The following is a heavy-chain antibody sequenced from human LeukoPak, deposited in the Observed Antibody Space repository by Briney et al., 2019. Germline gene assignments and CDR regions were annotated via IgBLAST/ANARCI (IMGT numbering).Heavy chain of an antibody. Sequence: ASVKVSCKASGGTFSSYAISWVRQAPGQGLEWMGGIIPIFGTANCAQKFQGRVTITTDESTSTAYMELSSLRSEDTAVYYCARGSQGGSYYEDYWGQGTLVTVSS. CDR1: GGTFSSYA. V-gene: IGHV1-69*05. CDR3: ARGSQGGSYYEDY. D-gene: IGHD1-26*01. CDR2: IIPIFGTA. J-gene: IGHJ4*02.